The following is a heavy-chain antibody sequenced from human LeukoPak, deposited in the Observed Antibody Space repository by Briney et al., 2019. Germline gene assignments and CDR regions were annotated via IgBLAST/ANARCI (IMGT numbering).Heavy chain of an antibody. CDR1: GGSISGYY. CDR2: INHSGST. D-gene: IGHD3-22*01. J-gene: IGHJ6*03. V-gene: IGHV4-34*01. Sequence: PSETLSLTCTVSGGSISGYYWSWIRQPPGKGLEWIGEINHSGSTNYNPSLKSRVTISVDTSKNQFSLKLSSVTAADTAVYYCARGRGYYDSSGPRYYMDVWGKGTTVTVSS. CDR3: ARGRGYYDSSGPRYYMDV.